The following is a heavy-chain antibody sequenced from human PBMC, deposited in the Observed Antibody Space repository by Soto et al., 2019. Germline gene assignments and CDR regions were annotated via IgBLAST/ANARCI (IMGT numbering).Heavy chain of an antibody. CDR2: ISASRNST. J-gene: IGHJ4*02. V-gene: IGHV3-23*01. CDR1: GFTFNFYA. D-gene: IGHD3-3*01. Sequence: SLRLSFAASGFTFNFYAMNWVRQAPGKGLEWVSTISASRNSTYFADSVKGRFTISRDNSKNTLFLQMNSLRAEDTAVYYCAKTAGFGVVINAFDYWGQGTPVTVSS. CDR3: AKTAGFGVVINAFDY.